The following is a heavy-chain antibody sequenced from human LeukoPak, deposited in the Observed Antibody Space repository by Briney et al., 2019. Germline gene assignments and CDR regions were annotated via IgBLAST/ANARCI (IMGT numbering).Heavy chain of an antibody. Sequence: GGSLRLSCVASGFTFSNAWMSWVRQARGQGLEWVGRIKSKTDGGTTDYAVPVKGRFTISRDDSKNTLYLQMNNLEFEDTALYYCTTSTGDFRWGQGTLVTVSS. CDR2: IKSKTDGGTT. V-gene: IGHV3-15*01. D-gene: IGHD3-3*01. J-gene: IGHJ4*02. CDR1: GFTFSNAW. CDR3: TTSTGDFR.